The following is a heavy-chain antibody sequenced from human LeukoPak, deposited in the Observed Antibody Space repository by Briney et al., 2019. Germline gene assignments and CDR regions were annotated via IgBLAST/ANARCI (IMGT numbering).Heavy chain of an antibody. D-gene: IGHD6-19*01. CDR1: GFTFNTYA. Sequence: GGSLRLSCEASGFTFNTYAIYWVRQAPGKGLEWVSGICCSGGCTYYADSVKGRLTISRDNSKNTVYLQMNSLTADDTAVYYCAKTTVGYSSGRYPGWPADCWGQGTLVTVSS. V-gene: IGHV3-23*01. CDR3: AKTTVGYSSGRYPGWPADC. J-gene: IGHJ4*02. CDR2: ICCSGGCT.